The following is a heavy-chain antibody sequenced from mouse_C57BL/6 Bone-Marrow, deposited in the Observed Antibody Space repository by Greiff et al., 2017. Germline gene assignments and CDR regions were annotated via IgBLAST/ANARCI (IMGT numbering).Heavy chain of an antibody. CDR2: INPNYGTT. Sequence: EVKLMESGPELVKPGASVKISCKASGYSFTDYNMNWVKQSNGKSLEWNGVINPNYGTTSYNQKFKGTATLTVDQSSSTAYMQLNSLTSYDSAVYYCAIWSTTNYFDYWCQGTTLTVSS. CDR1: GYSFTDYN. V-gene: IGHV1-39*01. J-gene: IGHJ2*01. D-gene: IGHD1-1*01. CDR3: AIWSTTNYFDY.